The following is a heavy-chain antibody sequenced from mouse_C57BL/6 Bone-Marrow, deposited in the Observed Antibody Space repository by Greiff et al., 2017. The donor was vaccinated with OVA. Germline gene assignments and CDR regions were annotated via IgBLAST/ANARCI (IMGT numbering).Heavy chain of an antibody. V-gene: IGHV1-15*01. CDR2: IDPETGGT. Sequence: VQLVESGAELVRPGASVTLSCKASGYTFTDYEMHWVKQTPVHGLEWIGAIDPETGGTAYNQKFKGKAILTADKSSSTAYMELRSLTSEDSAVYYCTRDDGYFPYAMDYWGQGTSVTVSS. D-gene: IGHD2-3*01. CDR1: GYTFTDYE. J-gene: IGHJ4*01. CDR3: TRDDGYFPYAMDY.